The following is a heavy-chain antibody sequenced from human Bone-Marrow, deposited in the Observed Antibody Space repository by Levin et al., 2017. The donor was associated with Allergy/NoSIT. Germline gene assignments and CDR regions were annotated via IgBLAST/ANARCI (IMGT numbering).Heavy chain of an antibody. Sequence: PSQTLSLTCAVSGGSIDSNDLWSWVRQPPGKGLEWIAEIHHSGTTNYNPSLKSRVTMSVDKSNNQFSLNLNSVTAADTAVYYCAREGDILTGTNYFDPWGQGTLVTVSS. CDR1: GGSIDSNDL. CDR2: IHHSGTT. J-gene: IGHJ5*02. D-gene: IGHD3-9*01. CDR3: AREGDILTGTNYFDP. V-gene: IGHV4-4*02.